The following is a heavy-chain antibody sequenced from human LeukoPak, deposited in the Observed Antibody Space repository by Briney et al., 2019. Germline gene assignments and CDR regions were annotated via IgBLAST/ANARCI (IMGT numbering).Heavy chain of an antibody. CDR3: ARTSLGGAWFDA. V-gene: IGHV4-30-4*08. CDR2: IYYNGST. Sequence: SQTLSLTCTVSGGSISSGDYYWRWIRQPPGKGLEWIGYIYYNGSTYYNPSLKSRVTISVDTSKNQFSLKLSSVTAADTAVYYCARTSLGGAWFDAWGQGTLVTVSS. J-gene: IGHJ5*02. D-gene: IGHD3-10*01. CDR1: GGSISSGDYY.